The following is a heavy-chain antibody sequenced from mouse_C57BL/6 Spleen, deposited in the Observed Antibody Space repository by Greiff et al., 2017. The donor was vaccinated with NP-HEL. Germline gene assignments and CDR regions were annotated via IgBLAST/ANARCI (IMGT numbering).Heavy chain of an antibody. CDR3: ARNNWDDY. CDR1: GYSFTGYY. J-gene: IGHJ2*01. CDR2: INPSTGGT. Sequence: EVQLQQSGPELVKPGASVKISCKASGYSFTGYYMNWVKQSPENSLEWIGEINPSTGGTTYNQKFKAKATLTVDKSSSTAYMQLKSLTSEDSAVYYCARNNWDDYWGQGTTLIVSS. D-gene: IGHD4-1*02. V-gene: IGHV1-42*01.